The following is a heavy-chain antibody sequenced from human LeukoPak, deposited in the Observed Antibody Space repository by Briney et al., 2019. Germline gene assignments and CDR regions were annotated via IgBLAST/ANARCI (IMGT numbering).Heavy chain of an antibody. CDR2: ISGSGGST. CDR3: ALAAAGSGPYYYYYYMDV. D-gene: IGHD6-13*01. Sequence: GGSLRLSCAASGFTFSSYAMSWVRQAPGKGLEWVSAISGSGGSTYYADSVKGRFTISRDNSKNTLYLQMNSLRAEDTAVYYCALAAAGSGPYYYYYYMDVWGKGTTVTISS. CDR1: GFTFSSYA. J-gene: IGHJ6*03. V-gene: IGHV3-23*01.